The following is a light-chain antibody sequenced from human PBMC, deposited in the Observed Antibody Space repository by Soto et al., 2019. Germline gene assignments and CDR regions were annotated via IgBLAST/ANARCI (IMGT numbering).Light chain of an antibody. CDR3: KQRSNWPLT. J-gene: IGKJ4*01. Sequence: EIVLTQSPATLSSSPGERATLSCRAGQSVSSYLAWYQQKPGQAPRLLIYDASNRATGIPARFSGSGSGTDFTLTISSLEPEDFAIYYCKQRSNWPLTFGGGTKVEIK. V-gene: IGKV3-11*01. CDR2: DAS. CDR1: QSVSSY.